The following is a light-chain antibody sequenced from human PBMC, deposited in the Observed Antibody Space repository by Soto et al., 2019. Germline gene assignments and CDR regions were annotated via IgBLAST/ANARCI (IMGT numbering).Light chain of an antibody. CDR2: GAS. V-gene: IGKV3-20*01. Sequence: EIVWTHSPCTLSLSPLERATLSCMASQSVSSSFLAWYQQKVGQAPRLLIYGASSRATGIPDRFSGSGSGTDFTLTISRLEPEDFAVYYCQQYGSSPRTFGQGTRLEIK. J-gene: IGKJ5*01. CDR3: QQYGSSPRT. CDR1: QSVSSSF.